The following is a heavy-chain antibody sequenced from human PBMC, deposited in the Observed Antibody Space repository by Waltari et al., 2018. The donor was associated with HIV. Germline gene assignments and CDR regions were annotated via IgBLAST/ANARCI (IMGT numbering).Heavy chain of an antibody. CDR1: DGSLTVSTGDYH. J-gene: IGHJ4*02. V-gene: IGHV4-39*01. Sequence: PQLQESGPGLVKPSETLSLTCHVSDGSLTVSTGDYHWGWIRQPPGKELEWIGNIHYSGNTFYNPSLRSRVTISADKSKNQFSLKLRSVTAADTAVYFCMRHRGYFPPDYWGQGTLVTVSS. CDR2: IHYSGNT. CDR3: MRHRGYFPPDY. D-gene: IGHD1-26*01.